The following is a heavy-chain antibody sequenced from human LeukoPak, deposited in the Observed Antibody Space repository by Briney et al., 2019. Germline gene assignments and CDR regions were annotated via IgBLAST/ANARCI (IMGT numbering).Heavy chain of an antibody. CDR1: GDFISGSY. D-gene: IGHD4-17*01. CDR3: ARIAQDDYGDYAPDY. CDR2: IYTTGTA. V-gene: IGHV4-4*07. J-gene: IGHJ4*02. Sequence: SETLSLTCTVSGDFISGSYWSWIRQPAGKGLEWIGRIYTTGTANYNPSLTSRVTMSVDTSKKQLSLKLSSVTAADTAVYYCARIAQDDYGDYAPDYWGQGTLVTVSS.